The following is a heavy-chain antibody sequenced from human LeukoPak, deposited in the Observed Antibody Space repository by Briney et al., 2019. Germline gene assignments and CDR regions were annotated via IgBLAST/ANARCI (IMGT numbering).Heavy chain of an antibody. D-gene: IGHD3-10*01. CDR3: AVSDYYGSGSYYDY. CDR2: IIPILGTA. J-gene: IGHJ4*02. CDR1: GGTFSSYT. V-gene: IGHV1-69*08. Sequence: VASVTVSCKASGGTFSSYTISWVRQAPGQGLEWMGRIIPILGTANCAQKFQGRVTITADKSTSTAYMELSSLRSEDTAVYYCAVSDYYGSGSYYDYWGQGTLVTVSS.